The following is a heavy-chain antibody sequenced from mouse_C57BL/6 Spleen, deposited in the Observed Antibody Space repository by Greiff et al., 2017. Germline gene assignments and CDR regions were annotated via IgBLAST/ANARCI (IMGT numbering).Heavy chain of an antibody. V-gene: IGHV10-3*01. Sequence: EVMLVESGGGLVQPKGSLKLSCAASGFTFNTYAMHWVRQAPGKGLEWVARIRSKSSNYATYYADSVKDRFTISRDVSQSMLYLQMNKLKTEDTAVYYGVGEGNYVFYAMDYWGQGTSVTVSS. CDR1: GFTFNTYA. CDR3: VGEGNYVFYAMDY. CDR2: IRSKSSNYAT. J-gene: IGHJ4*01. D-gene: IGHD2-1*01.